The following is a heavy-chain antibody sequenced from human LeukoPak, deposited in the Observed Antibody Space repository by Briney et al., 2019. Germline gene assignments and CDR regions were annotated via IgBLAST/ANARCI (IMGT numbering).Heavy chain of an antibody. CDR1: GGSISGYY. J-gene: IGHJ4*02. CDR3: ARGGYDYVWGSNDY. CDR2: IYYSGST. V-gene: IGHV4-59*01. D-gene: IGHD3-16*01. Sequence: SETLSLTCTVSGGSISGYYWSWIRQPPGKGLEWIGYIYYSGSTNYKPSLKSRVTISVDTSKNQFSLKLSSVTAADTAVYYCARGGYDYVWGSNDYWGQGTLVTVSS.